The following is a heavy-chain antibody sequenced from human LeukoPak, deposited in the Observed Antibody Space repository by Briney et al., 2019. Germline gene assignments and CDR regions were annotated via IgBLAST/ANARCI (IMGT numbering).Heavy chain of an antibody. CDR2: IYTSGST. CDR3: ARDGGLLWFDLFYMDV. Sequence: SQTLSLTCTVSGGSISSGSYYWSWIRQPAGKGLEWIGRIYTSGSTNYNPSLKSRVTISVDTSKNQFSLKLSSVTAADTAVYYCARDGGLLWFDLFYMDVWGKGTTVTISS. J-gene: IGHJ6*03. D-gene: IGHD3-10*01. V-gene: IGHV4-61*02. CDR1: GGSISSGSYY.